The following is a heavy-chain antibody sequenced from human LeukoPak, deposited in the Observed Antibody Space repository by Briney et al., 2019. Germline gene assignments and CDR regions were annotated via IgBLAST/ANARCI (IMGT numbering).Heavy chain of an antibody. J-gene: IGHJ4*02. V-gene: IGHV4-59*01. CDR3: AMGYSYGYSDY. CDR1: GGSISGYY. CDR2: IYYSGST. D-gene: IGHD5-18*01. Sequence: PSETLSLTCTVSGGSISGYYWSCIRHPPGKGLEWIGYIYYSGSTNYNPPLKSRVTISVDTSKTQCSLTLSSVTAADTAVYYCAMGYSYGYSDYWGQGTLVTVSS.